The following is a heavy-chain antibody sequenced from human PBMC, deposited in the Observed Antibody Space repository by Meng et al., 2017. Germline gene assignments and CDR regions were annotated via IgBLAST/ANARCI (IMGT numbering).Heavy chain of an antibody. Sequence: QIPMKYCGPTLVKPTASPTLTSTFSGFTLSTSGGVVGWSRQTPGKALEWLALIYWDDDKRYSPSLKSRLTITKDISKNQVVLTMTNMDPVDTATYYCAHHIFNYDDSSGYPPYYFDYWGQGTLVTVSS. V-gene: IGHV2-5*02. CDR1: GFTLSTSGGV. CDR2: IYWDDDK. CDR3: AHHIFNYDDSSGYPPYYFDY. J-gene: IGHJ4*02. D-gene: IGHD3-22*01.